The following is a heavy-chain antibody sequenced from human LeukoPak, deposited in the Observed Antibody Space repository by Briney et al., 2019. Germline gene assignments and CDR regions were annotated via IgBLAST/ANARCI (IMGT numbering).Heavy chain of an antibody. J-gene: IGHJ4*02. CDR3: ARGRPYYGSGSYGY. CDR2: ISAYNGNT. V-gene: IGHV1-18*01. Sequence: SVKVSCKASGYTFTSYGISWVRQAPGQGLEWMGWISAYNGNTNYAQKLQGRVTMTTDTSTSTAYMELSSLRSEDTAVYYCARGRPYYGSGSYGYWGQGTLVTVSS. CDR1: GYTFTSYG. D-gene: IGHD3-10*01.